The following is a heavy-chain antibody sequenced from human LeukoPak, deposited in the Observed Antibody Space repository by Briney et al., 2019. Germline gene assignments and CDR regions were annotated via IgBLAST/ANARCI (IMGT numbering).Heavy chain of an antibody. Sequence: SETLSLTCTVSGGSISSSSYYWGWLRQTPGTGLEWFGSIYYSGSTYYNPSLKSRVTISVDTSKNQFSLKLSSVTAADTAVYYCARQFLVVTAQLNNWFDPWGQGTLVSVSS. J-gene: IGHJ5*02. CDR3: ARQFLVVTAQLNNWFDP. D-gene: IGHD2-21*02. CDR2: IYYSGST. V-gene: IGHV4-39*01. CDR1: GGSISSSSYY.